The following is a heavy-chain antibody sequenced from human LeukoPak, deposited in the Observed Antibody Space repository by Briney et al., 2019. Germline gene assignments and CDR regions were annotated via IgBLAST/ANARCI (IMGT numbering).Heavy chain of an antibody. Sequence: SGTLSLTCTVSGGSISSYYWSWIWQPPGKGLEWIGYIYYSGSTNYNPSLKSRVTISVDTSKNQFSLKLSSVTAADTAVYYCARGPYFNGWFDPWGQGTLVTVSS. J-gene: IGHJ5*02. V-gene: IGHV4-59*01. CDR1: GGSISSYY. CDR3: ARGPYFNGWFDP. CDR2: IYYSGST. D-gene: IGHD2-8*01.